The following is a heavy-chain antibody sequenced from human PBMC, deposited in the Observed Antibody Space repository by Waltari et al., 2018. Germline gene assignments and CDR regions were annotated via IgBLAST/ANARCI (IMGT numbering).Heavy chain of an antibody. CDR2: INHSGST. D-gene: IGHD6-19*01. CDR3: ARGGQWKFDY. V-gene: IGHV4-34*01. CDR1: GGSFSVYS. J-gene: IGHJ4*02. Sequence: QVQLQQWGAGLLKPSETLSLTCVVYGGSFSVYSWSWIRQSPGQGLEWIGEINHSGSTNYNPSLKSRVTISVDTSKNQFSLKVSSVTAADTAVYYCARGGQWKFDYWGQGTLVTVSS.